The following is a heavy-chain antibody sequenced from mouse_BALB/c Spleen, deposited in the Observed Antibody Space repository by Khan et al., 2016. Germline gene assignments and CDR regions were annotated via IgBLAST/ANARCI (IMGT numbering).Heavy chain of an antibody. J-gene: IGHJ4*01. CDR2: IYPGDGDT. Sequence: QVRLQQSGAELTRPGASVKLSCKASGFTFFNYWLQWVKQRPGQGLEWIGAIYPGDGDTRYTQKFTGKATLTADKSSSTAYMQLSHLTSEDSAVYYFTREGRGALDYWGQGTSVTVSS. CDR3: TREGRGALDY. V-gene: IGHV1-87*01. CDR1: GFTFFNYW.